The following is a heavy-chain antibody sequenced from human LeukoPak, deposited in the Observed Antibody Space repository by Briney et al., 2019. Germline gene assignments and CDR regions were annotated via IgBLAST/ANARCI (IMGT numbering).Heavy chain of an antibody. CDR3: AKVRMIVVVNDAFDI. D-gene: IGHD3-22*01. Sequence: PGRSLRLSCAASGFTFDDYAMHWVRHAPGKGLEWVSGISGNSGSIAYADSVRGRFTISRDNAKNSPYLQMNSLRAEDTALYYCAKVRMIVVVNDAFDIWGQGTMVTVSS. V-gene: IGHV3-9*01. J-gene: IGHJ3*02. CDR2: ISGNSGSI. CDR1: GFTFDDYA.